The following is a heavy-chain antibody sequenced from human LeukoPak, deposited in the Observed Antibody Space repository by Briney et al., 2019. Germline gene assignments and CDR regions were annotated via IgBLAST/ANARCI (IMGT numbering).Heavy chain of an antibody. CDR2: IDAGNGNR. D-gene: IGHD6-19*01. V-gene: IGHV1-3*01. CDR3: ARVSDDSGWNFDY. J-gene: IGHJ4*02. Sequence: ASVKVSCKASGYTFTSYAIHWVRQAPGQRLEWMGWIDAGNGNRKYSQKFQDRVTITREPSATTAYMELNSLTSEDTAVYYCARVSDDSGWNFDYWGQGTLVTVSS. CDR1: GYTFTSYA.